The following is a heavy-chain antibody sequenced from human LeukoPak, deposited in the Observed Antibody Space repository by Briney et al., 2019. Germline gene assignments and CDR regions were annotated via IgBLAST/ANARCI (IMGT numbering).Heavy chain of an antibody. CDR2: IYNSGRS. D-gene: IGHD2-8*02. V-gene: IGHV4-59*01. Sequence: PSETLSLTCSVSGGAISSGYWSWIRQPPGKGLEWIAYIYNSGRSSYNPSLKSRVTISLDTSKNQFSLKLSSVTAADTAVYYCAGGSGASWFDPWGQGTLVTVSS. CDR3: AGGSGASWFDP. CDR1: GGAISSGY. J-gene: IGHJ5*02.